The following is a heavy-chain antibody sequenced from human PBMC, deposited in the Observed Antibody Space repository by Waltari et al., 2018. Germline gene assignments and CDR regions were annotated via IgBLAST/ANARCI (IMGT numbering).Heavy chain of an antibody. CDR1: GGSFSRYS. D-gene: IGHD1-20*01. CDR2: ITHSGST. J-gene: IGHJ6*03. Sequence: QVQLQQWGACLLKSSATLPLTCAVYGGSFSRYSCSWIRQPPGKGLEWIGEITHSGSTNYNPSLTSRVTISVDTSKKQFSLKLSSVTAADSAVYFCARKVTETYYYYYYMDVWGKGTTVTIPS. V-gene: IGHV4-34*01. CDR3: ARKVTETYYYYYYMDV.